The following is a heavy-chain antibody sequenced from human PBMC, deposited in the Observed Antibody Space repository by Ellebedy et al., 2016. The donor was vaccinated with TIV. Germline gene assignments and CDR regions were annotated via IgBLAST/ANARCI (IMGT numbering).Heavy chain of an antibody. J-gene: IGHJ4*02. Sequence: PGGSLRLSCAASGFTLSDYSMHWVRQAPGEGLEWVAVISYDGSRDFYADSVKGRFTISRDDSNNSLYLEVNTLRFEDTAVYYCARDIVGNYPDYWGQGTLVTVSS. CDR1: GFTLSDYS. CDR3: ARDIVGNYPDY. D-gene: IGHD1-26*01. V-gene: IGHV3-30-3*01. CDR2: ISYDGSRD.